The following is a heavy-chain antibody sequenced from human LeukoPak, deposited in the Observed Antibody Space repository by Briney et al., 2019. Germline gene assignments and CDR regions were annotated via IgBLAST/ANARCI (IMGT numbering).Heavy chain of an antibody. CDR1: GFPFSSYW. V-gene: IGHV3-7*03. Sequence: GSLRLSCAASGFPFSSYWMSWVRQAPGKGLEWVANIKQDGSEKYYVDSVKGRFTISRDNAKNSLYLQMNSLRAEDTAVYYCARDPIFDPWGQGTLVTVSS. CDR3: ARDPIFDP. J-gene: IGHJ5*02. CDR2: IKQDGSEK.